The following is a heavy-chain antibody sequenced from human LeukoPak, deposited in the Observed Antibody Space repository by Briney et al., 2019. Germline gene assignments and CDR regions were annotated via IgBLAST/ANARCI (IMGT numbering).Heavy chain of an antibody. Sequence: GGSLRLSCAASGFTFSSYAMSWVRQAPGKGLEWVSAISGSGGSTYYADSVKGRFTTSRDNSKNTLYLQMNSLRAEDTAVYYCAKDPEGGSSGYYYEGAFDIWSQGTMVTVSS. D-gene: IGHD3-22*01. CDR2: ISGSGGST. CDR3: AKDPEGGSSGYYYEGAFDI. V-gene: IGHV3-23*01. J-gene: IGHJ3*02. CDR1: GFTFSSYA.